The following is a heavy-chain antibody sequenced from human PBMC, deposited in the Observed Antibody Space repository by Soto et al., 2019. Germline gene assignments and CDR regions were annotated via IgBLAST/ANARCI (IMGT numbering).Heavy chain of an antibody. D-gene: IGHD3-3*01. Sequence: ASVKVSCKASGYTFTSYYMHWVRHAPGQGLEWMGIINPSGGSTSYAQKFQGRVTMTRDTSTSTVYMELSSLRSEDTAVYYCARDSVGIFGVVIGCMDVWGKGTTVTVSS. CDR2: INPSGGST. J-gene: IGHJ6*03. CDR3: ARDSVGIFGVVIGCMDV. V-gene: IGHV1-46*03. CDR1: GYTFTSYY.